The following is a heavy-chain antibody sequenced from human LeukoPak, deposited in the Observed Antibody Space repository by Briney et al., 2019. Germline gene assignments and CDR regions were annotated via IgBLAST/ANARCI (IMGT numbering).Heavy chain of an antibody. J-gene: IGHJ6*02. Sequence: SETLSLTCTVSGGSISSYYWGWIRQPPGKGLEWIGYIYYSGSTNYNPSLKSRVTISVDTSKNQFSLKLSSVTAADTAVYYCARDSVVVVAATQDYYYYGMDVWGQGTTVTVSS. CDR1: GGSISSYY. V-gene: IGHV4-59*01. CDR3: ARDSVVVVAATQDYYYYGMDV. D-gene: IGHD2-15*01. CDR2: IYYSGST.